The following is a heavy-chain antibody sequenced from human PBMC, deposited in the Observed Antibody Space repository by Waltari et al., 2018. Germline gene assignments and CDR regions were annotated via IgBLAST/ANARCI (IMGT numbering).Heavy chain of an antibody. V-gene: IGHV4-59*08. CDR1: GGSINIYY. CDR2: VYYTGNT. D-gene: IGHD6-19*01. CDR3: ARGMSSVWYGPFDY. Sequence: QVQLQESGPGLVTPSETLSLTCTVSGGSINIYYWSWIRQPPGKGLEWIGYVYYTGNTIYNPSLESRVTLSADTSKNQVSLRLRSVTAADTAVYYCARGMSSVWYGPFDYWGQGTLVTVSS. J-gene: IGHJ4*02.